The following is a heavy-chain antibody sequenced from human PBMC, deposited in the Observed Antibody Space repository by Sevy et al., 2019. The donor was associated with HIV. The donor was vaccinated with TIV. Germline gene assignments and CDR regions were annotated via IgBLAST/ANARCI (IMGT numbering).Heavy chain of an antibody. D-gene: IGHD4-4*01. Sequence: ASVKVSCKASGYTFTGYYMHWVRQAPGQGLEWMGRINPNRGGTNYAQKFQGRVTMTRDTSISTSYMELSRLRSDDTAVYYCARGLQIADAFDIWGQGTMVTVSS. J-gene: IGHJ3*02. CDR1: GYTFTGYY. CDR3: ARGLQIADAFDI. V-gene: IGHV1-2*06. CDR2: INPNRGGT.